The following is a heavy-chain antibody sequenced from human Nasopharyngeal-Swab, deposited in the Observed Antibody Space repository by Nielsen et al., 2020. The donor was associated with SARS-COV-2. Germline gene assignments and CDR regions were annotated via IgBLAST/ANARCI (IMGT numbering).Heavy chain of an antibody. Sequence: SGPTLVKPPQTLTLTCTFSGFSLNTSGMCVSWIRQPPGKALEWLALIDWDDDKYYSTSLKTRLTISKDTSKNQVVLTMTNMDPVDTATYYCARILVGRYYGSGSYYYFDYWGQGTLVTVSS. V-gene: IGHV2-70*01. D-gene: IGHD3-10*01. CDR1: GFSLNTSGMC. CDR2: IDWDDDK. CDR3: ARILVGRYYGSGSYYYFDY. J-gene: IGHJ4*02.